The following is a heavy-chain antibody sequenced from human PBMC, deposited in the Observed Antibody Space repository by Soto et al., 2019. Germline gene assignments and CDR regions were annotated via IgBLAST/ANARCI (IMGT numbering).Heavy chain of an antibody. V-gene: IGHV4-31*03. Sequence: SETLSLTCTVSGGSISSGGYYWSWIRQHPGKGLEWIGYIYYSGSTYYNPSLKSRVTISVDTSKNQFSLKLSSVTAADTAVYYCARGHYDILTGYYYFDYWAQGTLVTVS. CDR3: ARGHYDILTGYYYFDY. CDR2: IYYSGST. D-gene: IGHD3-9*01. J-gene: IGHJ4*02. CDR1: GGSISSGGYY.